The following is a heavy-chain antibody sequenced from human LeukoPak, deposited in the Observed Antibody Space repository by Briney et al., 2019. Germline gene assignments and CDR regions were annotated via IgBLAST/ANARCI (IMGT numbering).Heavy chain of an antibody. V-gene: IGHV4-59*08. CDR3: ARRVSGIAVAGYFDY. D-gene: IGHD6-19*01. CDR2: IYYSGST. CDR1: GGSISSYY. J-gene: IGHJ4*02. Sequence: SETLSLTCTVSGGSISSYYWSWIRQPPGKGLEWIGYIYYSGSTNYNPSLKSRVTISVDTSKNQFSLKLSSVTAADTAVYYCARRVSGIAVAGYFDYWGQGTLVTVSS.